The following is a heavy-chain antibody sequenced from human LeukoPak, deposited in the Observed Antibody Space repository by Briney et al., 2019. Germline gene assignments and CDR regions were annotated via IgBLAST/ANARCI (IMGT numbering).Heavy chain of an antibody. V-gene: IGHV3-48*01. CDR2: IGISSGNT. CDR1: GFNFIDYS. Sequence: GGPLRLSCAASGFNFIDYSMNWVRQAPGKRLEWISYIGISSGNTKYADSVKGRFTISRDKARNSLYLQMNSLRVEDTAVYYCARDHRYAFDNWGHGTLVTVSS. CDR3: ARDHRYAFDN. D-gene: IGHD5-12*01. J-gene: IGHJ4*01.